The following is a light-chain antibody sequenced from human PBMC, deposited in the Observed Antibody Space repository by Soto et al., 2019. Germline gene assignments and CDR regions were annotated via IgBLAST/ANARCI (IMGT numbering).Light chain of an antibody. CDR3: QQSSEATWT. J-gene: IGKJ1*01. V-gene: IGKV1-39*01. Sequence: DIQMTQVPSSLSASVGDRVTITCRASQHINIYLSWFQQKPGKAPKLLIYGASSLHTGVPPRFSGSGSGTEFTLSISSLQPEDFATYYCQQSSEATWTFGQGTKVEIK. CDR2: GAS. CDR1: QHINIY.